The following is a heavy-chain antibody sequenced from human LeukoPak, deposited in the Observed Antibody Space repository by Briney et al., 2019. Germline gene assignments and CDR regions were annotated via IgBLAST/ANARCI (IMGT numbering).Heavy chain of an antibody. V-gene: IGHV4-34*01. D-gene: IGHD6-19*01. CDR3: ARVEAVAYYYYGMDV. CDR2: INHSGST. J-gene: IGHJ6*02. Sequence: PSKTLSLTCAVYGGSFSGYYWSWIRQPPGKGLEWIGEINHSGSTNYNPSLKSRVTISVDTSKNQFSLKLSSVTAADTAVYYCARVEAVAYYYYGMDVWGQGTTVTVSS. CDR1: GGSFSGYY.